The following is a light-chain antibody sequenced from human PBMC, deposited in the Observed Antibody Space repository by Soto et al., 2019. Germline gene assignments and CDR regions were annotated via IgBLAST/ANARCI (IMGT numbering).Light chain of an antibody. Sequence: IMLTQSTCTLSLSPGERVTLSCRASQRVYSSYLAWYQQRPGQPPRLLIYRASSRATGIPARFSGSGSGTEFTLTINSLKSEDFAVYYCQQYQNLWTFGQGTKVDIK. J-gene: IGKJ1*01. CDR3: QQYQNLWT. CDR1: QRVYSSY. V-gene: IGKV3-20*01. CDR2: RAS.